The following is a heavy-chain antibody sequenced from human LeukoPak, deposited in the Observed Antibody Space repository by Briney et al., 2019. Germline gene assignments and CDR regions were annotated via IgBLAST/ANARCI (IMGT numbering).Heavy chain of an antibody. J-gene: IGHJ5*02. Sequence: GESLKISCKGSGYSFSSYWIAWVHQVPGKGLEWMGIIYPGDSDTRYSPSFQGQVTILADKSISTAYLQWSSLKASDTAMYYCASLGSGSYYREFDPWGQGTLVTVSS. CDR2: IYPGDSDT. CDR1: GYSFSSYW. CDR3: ASLGSGSYYREFDP. D-gene: IGHD3-10*01. V-gene: IGHV5-51*07.